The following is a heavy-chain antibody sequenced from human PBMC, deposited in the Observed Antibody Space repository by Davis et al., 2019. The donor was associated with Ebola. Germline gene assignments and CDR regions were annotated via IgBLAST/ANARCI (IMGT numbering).Heavy chain of an antibody. CDR1: GFIFSSYW. Sequence: GESLKISCAASGFIFSSYWMSWVRQAPGKGLEWVANIKQDGSEKYYVDSVKGRFTISRDNAKNSLYLQMNSLRAEDTAVYYCARVRSDDFWSGYCDYWGQGTLVTVSS. CDR3: ARVRSDDFWSGYCDY. D-gene: IGHD3-3*01. J-gene: IGHJ4*02. CDR2: IKQDGSEK. V-gene: IGHV3-7*01.